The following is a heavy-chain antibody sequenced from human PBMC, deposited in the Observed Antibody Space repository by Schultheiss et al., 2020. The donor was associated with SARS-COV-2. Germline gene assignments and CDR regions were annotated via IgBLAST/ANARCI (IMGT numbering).Heavy chain of an antibody. V-gene: IGHV3-49*04. Sequence: GGSLRLSCTASEFNFGDYDMSWVRQAPGKGLEWVGFIRRATDDATTEDAACVRDRFTISRDDTKIIAYLQMNSLKTEDTAVYYCASNPWGKVGHGYWGLGTLVTVSS. D-gene: IGHD3-16*01. J-gene: IGHJ4*02. CDR3: ASNPWGKVGHGY. CDR1: EFNFGDYD. CDR2: IRRATDDATT.